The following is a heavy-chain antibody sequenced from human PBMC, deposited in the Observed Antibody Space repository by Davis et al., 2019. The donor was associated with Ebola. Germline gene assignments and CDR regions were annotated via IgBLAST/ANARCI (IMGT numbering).Heavy chain of an antibody. V-gene: IGHV4-59*06. J-gene: IGHJ6*02. Sequence: SETLSLTCTVSGGSISSYYWSWIRQHPGKGLEWIGYIYYSGSTYYNPSLKSRVTISVDTSKNQFSLKLSSVTAADTAVYYCARENRYYDSSGLYYYYYGMDVWGQGTTVTVSS. CDR3: ARENRYYDSSGLYYYYYGMDV. D-gene: IGHD3-22*01. CDR2: IYYSGST. CDR1: GGSISSYY.